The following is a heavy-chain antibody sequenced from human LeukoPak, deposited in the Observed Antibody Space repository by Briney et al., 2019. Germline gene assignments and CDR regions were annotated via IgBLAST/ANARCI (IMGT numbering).Heavy chain of an antibody. CDR3: AREHVVAGDFDY. D-gene: IGHD2-21*01. CDR1: GFAFSSYA. Sequence: PGGSLRLSCAASGFAFSSYAMHWVRQAPGKGREWVAVISYDGSNKYYADSVKGRFTISRDNSKNTLYLQMNSLRAEDTAVYYCAREHVVAGDFDYWGQGTLVTVSS. J-gene: IGHJ4*02. V-gene: IGHV3-30-3*01. CDR2: ISYDGSNK.